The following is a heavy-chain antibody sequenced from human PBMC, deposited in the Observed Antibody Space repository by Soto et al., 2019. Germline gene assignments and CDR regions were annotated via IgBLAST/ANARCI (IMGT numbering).Heavy chain of an antibody. Sequence: PGGSLILSCAASGFIFSGYAMHWVRRAPGKGLDWVAVISYDGSTEYYAESVRGRFTISRDNSKNTLYLQMNSLRAEDTAVYYCAKENVLFAMDLWGQGSTVTVSS. J-gene: IGHJ6*02. CDR3: AKENVLFAMDL. V-gene: IGHV3-30-3*01. CDR2: ISYDGSTE. CDR1: GFIFSGYA. D-gene: IGHD3-3*01.